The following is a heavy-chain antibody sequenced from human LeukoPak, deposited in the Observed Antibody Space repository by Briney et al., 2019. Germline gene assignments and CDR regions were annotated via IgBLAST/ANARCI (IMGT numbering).Heavy chain of an antibody. CDR2: LKQDGSEK. CDR3: ARDRQLDIEWEPAFDY. CDR1: GFTFSSYW. J-gene: IGHJ4*02. Sequence: GGSLRLSCAASGFTFSSYWMSWVRQAPGKGLEWVANLKQDGSEKYYVDSVKGRFTISRDNAKNSLYLQMNSLRAEDTAVYYCARDRQLDIEWEPAFDYWGQGTLVTVSS. V-gene: IGHV3-7*01. D-gene: IGHD1-26*01.